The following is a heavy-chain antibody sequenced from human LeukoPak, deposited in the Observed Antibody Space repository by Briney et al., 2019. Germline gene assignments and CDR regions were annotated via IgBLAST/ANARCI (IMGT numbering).Heavy chain of an antibody. CDR2: IQYDGGEK. CDR1: GFTFRSYG. CDR3: AKFATDDAFDI. Sequence: HPGRSLRLSCPASGFTFRSYGMHWVRQAPGKGLEWVAVIQYDGGEKYYADSVKGRFTISRDNSKNTLYLQMNSLRAEDTAVYYCAKFATDDAFDIWGQGTMVTVSS. J-gene: IGHJ3*02. D-gene: IGHD2-15*01. V-gene: IGHV3-30*02.